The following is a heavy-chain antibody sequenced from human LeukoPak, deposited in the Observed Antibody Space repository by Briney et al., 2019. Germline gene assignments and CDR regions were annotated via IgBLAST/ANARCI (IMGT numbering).Heavy chain of an antibody. Sequence: GGSLRLSCAASGFTFSNYAMTWVRQAPGKGLEWVSGISASDGSTYYADSLKGRFTISRDNSKDTLYLQMNSLRAEDTAVYYCAKDLNPMSTVTTFDYWSQGTLVTVSS. D-gene: IGHD4-11*01. CDR3: AKDLNPMSTVTTFDY. CDR2: ISASDGST. J-gene: IGHJ4*02. V-gene: IGHV3-23*01. CDR1: GFTFSNYA.